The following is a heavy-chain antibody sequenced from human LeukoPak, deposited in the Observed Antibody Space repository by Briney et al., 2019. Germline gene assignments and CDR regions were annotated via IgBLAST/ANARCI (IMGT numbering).Heavy chain of an antibody. CDR1: SGSIFSSNW. J-gene: IGHJ3*02. D-gene: IGHD3-10*01. Sequence: PSETLSLTCAVSSGSIFSSNWWSWVRQLPGKGLEWIGQIFHSGSTSYSPSLKSRVTISVDKSKNQFSLRLTSVTAADTAVYYCARVRFTMVRGVIKGGDAFDIWGQGTMVTVSS. CDR3: ARVRFTMVRGVIKGGDAFDI. V-gene: IGHV4-4*02. CDR2: IFHSGST.